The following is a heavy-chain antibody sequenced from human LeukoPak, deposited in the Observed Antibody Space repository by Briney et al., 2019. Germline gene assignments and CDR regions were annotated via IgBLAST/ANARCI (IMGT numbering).Heavy chain of an antibody. CDR3: ASGRPGYMDV. Sequence: GGSLRLSCAASGFTFSSYSMNWVRQAPGKGLEWVSYISSSSSTIYCADSVKGRFTISRDNAKNSLYLQMNSLRAEDTAVYYCASGRPGYMDVWGKGTTVTVSS. D-gene: IGHD1-26*01. V-gene: IGHV3-48*01. J-gene: IGHJ6*03. CDR2: ISSSSSTI. CDR1: GFTFSSYS.